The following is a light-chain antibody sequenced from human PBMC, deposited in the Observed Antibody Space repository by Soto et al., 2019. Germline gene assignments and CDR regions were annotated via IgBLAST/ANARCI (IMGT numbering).Light chain of an antibody. V-gene: IGKV3D-15*01. J-gene: IGKJ5*01. CDR1: QSVSSY. CDR2: DAS. Sequence: EFVLTQSPGTLSLSPGERATLSCRASQSVSSYLAWYQQKPGQAPRLLIYDASNRATGIPARFSGSGSGTEFTLTISSLQSEDFAVYYCQQYNQWPPITFGQGTRLEI. CDR3: QQYNQWPPIT.